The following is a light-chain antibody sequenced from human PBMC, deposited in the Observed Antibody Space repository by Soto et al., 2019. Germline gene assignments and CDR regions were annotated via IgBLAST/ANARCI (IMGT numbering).Light chain of an antibody. Sequence: QSVLTQPPSVSGTPGQGVAISCSGSSSNMGTNTVNWYQHLPGTAPKLLIYNDNQRPSGVPDRFFGSKSGTSASLAITGLQSEDEADYYCAAWDGTLNHILFGGGTQLTVL. CDR3: AAWDGTLNHIL. CDR2: NDN. CDR1: SSNMGTNT. V-gene: IGLV1-44*01. J-gene: IGLJ2*01.